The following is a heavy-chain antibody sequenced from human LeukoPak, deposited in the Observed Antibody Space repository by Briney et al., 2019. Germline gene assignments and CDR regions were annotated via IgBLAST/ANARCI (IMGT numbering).Heavy chain of an antibody. D-gene: IGHD5-12*01. CDR3: AKSWLRLGEDY. V-gene: IGHV3-23*01. J-gene: IGHJ4*02. Sequence: GGSLRLSCAASGFTFANYAMSWVRQAPGKGLEWVSAFVGSGGSTYYADSVKGRFTISRDNSKNTLYLQMNSLRVEDTAVYYCAKSWLRLGEDYWGQGTLVTVSS. CDR1: GFTFANYA. CDR2: FVGSGGST.